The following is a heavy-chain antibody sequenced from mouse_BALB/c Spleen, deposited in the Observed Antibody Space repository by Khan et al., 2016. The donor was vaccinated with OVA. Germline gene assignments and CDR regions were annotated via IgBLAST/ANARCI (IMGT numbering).Heavy chain of an antibody. CDR3: ARRNYFGYTFAY. J-gene: IGHJ3*01. D-gene: IGHD1-2*01. CDR1: GYTFTDYY. Sequence: QVQLKQSGAELARPGASVKLSCKASGYTFTDYYINWVKQRTGQGLEWIGEISPGSGDTYYNEKFKGKATLTAEKSSSIVYMQLSSLTAEASAVYFCARRNYFGYTFAYWGQGTLVTVSA. CDR2: ISPGSGDT. V-gene: IGHV1-77*01.